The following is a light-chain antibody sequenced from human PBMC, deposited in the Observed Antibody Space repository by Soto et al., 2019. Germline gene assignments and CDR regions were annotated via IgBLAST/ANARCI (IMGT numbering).Light chain of an antibody. CDR1: QNINTF. J-gene: IGKJ1*01. Sequence: DIQMTQSPSTLSASVGDRVTITCRASQNINTFLAWYQQRPREAPKLLIYMPSSLEGGVPSRFSASGSGTEFTLTISRLQPDDFATYFCQHYRGTFGQGTKVES. V-gene: IGKV1-5*03. CDR3: QHYRGT. CDR2: MPS.